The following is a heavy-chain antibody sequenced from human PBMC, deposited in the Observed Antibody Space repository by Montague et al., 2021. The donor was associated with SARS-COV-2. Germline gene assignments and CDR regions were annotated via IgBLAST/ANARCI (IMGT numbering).Heavy chain of an antibody. CDR2: IYWSDDK. CDR3: AHPRAYCSDTTCYRNWNIAL. V-gene: IGHV2-5*01. D-gene: IGHD2-2*01. J-gene: IGHJ2*01. CDR1: GFSLKTSGEG. Sequence: PALAKPTKTLTLTCTFSGFSLKTSGEGVGWIRQSPGKATEWLALIYWSDDKNYSQSLKSRLTISKDTSKNQVVLSMTNMGPVDTATYYCAHPRAYCSDTTCYRNWNIALWGRGTLVTVSS.